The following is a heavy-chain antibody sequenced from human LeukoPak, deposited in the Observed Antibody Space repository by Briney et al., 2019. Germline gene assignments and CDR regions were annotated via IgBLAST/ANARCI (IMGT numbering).Heavy chain of an antibody. V-gene: IGHV3-21*01. D-gene: IGHD2-2*01. CDR3: ARHQLTSYYMDV. CDR2: ISSSSSYI. Sequence: PGGSLRLSCAASGFTFSSYSMNWVRQAPGKGLEWVSSISSSSSYIYYADSVKGRFTISRDNAKNSLYLQMNSLRAEDTAVYYCARHQLTSYYMDVWGKGTTVTVSS. CDR1: GFTFSSYS. J-gene: IGHJ6*03.